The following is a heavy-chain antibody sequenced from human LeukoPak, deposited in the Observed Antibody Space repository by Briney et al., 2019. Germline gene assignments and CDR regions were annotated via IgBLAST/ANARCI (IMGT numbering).Heavy chain of an antibody. CDR2: ISHSGGIT. J-gene: IGHJ4*02. CDR3: ARAVPSTYYYDSSGYPDY. CDR1: GFTFSNYA. D-gene: IGHD3-22*01. Sequence: GGSLRLSCAASGFTFSNYAMNWVRQAPGKGLEWVSMISHSGGITYYADSVKGRFTISRDNAKNSLYLQMNSLRAEDTAVYYCARAVPSTYYYDSSGYPDYWGQGTLVTVSS. V-gene: IGHV3-23*01.